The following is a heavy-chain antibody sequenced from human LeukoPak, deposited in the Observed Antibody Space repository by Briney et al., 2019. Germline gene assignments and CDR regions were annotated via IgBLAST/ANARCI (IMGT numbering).Heavy chain of an antibody. J-gene: IGHJ6*02. CDR1: GYSFTSYW. D-gene: IGHD5-24*01. CDR3: ARGDPYYYSGMDV. CDR2: IDPSDSYT. V-gene: IGHV5-10-1*01. Sequence: GEPLKISCKGSGYSFTSYWISWVRKMPGKGLEWMGRIDPSDSYTNYSPSFQGHVTISADKSISTAYLQWSSLKASDTAMYYCARGDPYYYSGMDVWGQGTTVTVSS.